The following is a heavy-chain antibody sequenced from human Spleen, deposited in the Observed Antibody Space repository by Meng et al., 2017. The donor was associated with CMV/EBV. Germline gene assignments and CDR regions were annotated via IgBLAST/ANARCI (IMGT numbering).Heavy chain of an antibody. CDR1: GFTFSSYS. V-gene: IGHV3-21*01. CDR3: VKDRVVQWLAAEVDYYGMDA. J-gene: IGHJ6*02. CDR2: ISSSSSYI. D-gene: IGHD6-19*01. Sequence: GESLKISCVVSGFTFSSYSMNWVRQAPGKGLEWVSSISSSSSYIYYGDSVKGRFTISRDNSKNTLYLQMNSLRGEDTAVYYCVKDRVVQWLAAEVDYYGMDAWGQGTTVTVSS.